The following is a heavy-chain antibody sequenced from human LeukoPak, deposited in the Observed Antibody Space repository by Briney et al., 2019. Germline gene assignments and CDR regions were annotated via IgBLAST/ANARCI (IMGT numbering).Heavy chain of an antibody. J-gene: IGHJ3*02. V-gene: IGHV1-46*01. CDR2: INPSGGST. Sequence: ASVKVSCKASGYTFTSYYMHWVRQAPGQGLEWMGIINPSGGSTSYAQKFQGRVTMTRDTSTSTVYMELSSLRSEDTAVYYCARAHYYDSSGYDAFDIWGQGTMVTVSS. CDR1: GYTFTSYY. CDR3: ARAHYYDSSGYDAFDI. D-gene: IGHD3-22*01.